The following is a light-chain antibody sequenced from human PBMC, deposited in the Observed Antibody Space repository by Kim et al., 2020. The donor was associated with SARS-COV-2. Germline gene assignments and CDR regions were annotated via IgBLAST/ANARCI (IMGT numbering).Light chain of an antibody. CDR2: QNS. Sequence: QSVLTQPPSASGTPGQRVTISCSGSTSNIGSNHVYWYQHLPGTAPKLLIYQNSQRPSGVPGRFSGSKSGTSASLAISGLRSEDEADYYCATWDDSLSGRVFGGGTQLTVL. V-gene: IGLV1-47*01. CDR3: ATWDDSLSGRV. CDR1: TSNIGSNH. J-gene: IGLJ2*01.